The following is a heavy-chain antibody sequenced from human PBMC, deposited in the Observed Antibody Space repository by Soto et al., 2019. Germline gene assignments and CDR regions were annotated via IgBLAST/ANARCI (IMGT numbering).Heavy chain of an antibody. J-gene: IGHJ4*02. CDR1: GYPITELS. Sequence: ASVKVACKVSGYPITELSRHWVPKDPGKGLERKGGFDPADGKTIYAQKVQGRVTMTEDTSTDTAYLELSSLRSEDTAVYYCVTGIALAGTVVTAMFGYWGQGTLVSVSS. CDR2: FDPADGKT. CDR3: VTGIALAGTVVTAMFGY. V-gene: IGHV1-24*01. D-gene: IGHD6-19*01.